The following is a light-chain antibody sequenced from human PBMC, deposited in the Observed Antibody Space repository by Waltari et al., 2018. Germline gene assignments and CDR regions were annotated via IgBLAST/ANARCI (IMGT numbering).Light chain of an antibody. CDR2: KAS. J-gene: IGKJ4*01. CDR3: LHYNSYSRT. V-gene: IGKV1-5*03. CDR1: QNINTL. Sequence: DIQMTQSPSTLSASVGDRGTITCRASQNINTLLAWYQQKAGRAPKLLIFKASSLEYGVPSRFSGSASGTEFTLTISSLQPDDFATYYCLHYNSYSRTFGGGTKVEIK.